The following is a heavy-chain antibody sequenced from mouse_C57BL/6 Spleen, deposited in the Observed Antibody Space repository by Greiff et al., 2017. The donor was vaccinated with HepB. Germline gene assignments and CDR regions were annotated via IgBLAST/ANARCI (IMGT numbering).Heavy chain of an antibody. D-gene: IGHD2-4*01. CDR2: INPGSGGT. CDR3: ASDDYEGFAY. Sequence: VQLQQSGAELVRPGTSVKVSCKASGYAFTNYLIEWVKQRPGQGLEWIGVINPGSGGTNYNEKFKGKATLTADKSSSTAYMQLSSLTSEDSAVYFCASDDYEGFAYWGQGTLVTVSA. J-gene: IGHJ3*01. CDR1: GYAFTNYL. V-gene: IGHV1-54*01.